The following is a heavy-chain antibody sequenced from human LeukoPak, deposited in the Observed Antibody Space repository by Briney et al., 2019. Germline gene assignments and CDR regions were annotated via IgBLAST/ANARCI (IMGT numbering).Heavy chain of an antibody. D-gene: IGHD2-15*01. CDR1: GYTFTSYG. J-gene: IGHJ6*03. CDR3: ARDPPYCSGGSCYSSDYMDV. CDR2: INPSGGST. Sequence: ASVKVSCKASGYTFTSYGISWVRQAPGQGLEWMGIINPSGGSTSYAQKFQGRVTMTRDTSTSTVYMELSSLRSEDTAVYYCARDPPYCSGGSCYSSDYMDVWGKGTTVTISS. V-gene: IGHV1-46*01.